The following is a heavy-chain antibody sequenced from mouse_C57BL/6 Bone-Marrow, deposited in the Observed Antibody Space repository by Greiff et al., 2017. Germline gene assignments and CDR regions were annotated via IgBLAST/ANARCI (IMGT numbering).Heavy chain of an antibody. J-gene: IGHJ2*01. CDR3: AMRYYLDY. CDR2: ISPRSGNT. V-gene: IGHV1-81*01. CDR1: GYTFTSYG. Sequence: QVQLQQSGAELARPGASVKLSCKASGYTFTSYGISWVKQRTGQSLEWIGEISPRSGNTYYTEKFKGKATLTADKSSSPAYMELRSLTSEDSAVYFWAMRYYLDYWGQGTTLTVSS. D-gene: IGHD2-3*01.